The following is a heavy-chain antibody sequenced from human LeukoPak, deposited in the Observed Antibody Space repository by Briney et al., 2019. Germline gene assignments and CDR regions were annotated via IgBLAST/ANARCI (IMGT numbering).Heavy chain of an antibody. CDR2: IYYSGST. V-gene: IGHV4-59*01. D-gene: IGHD6-13*01. Sequence: SETLSLTCTVSGGSISSYYWSWIRQPPGKGLEWIGYIYYSGSTNYNPSHKSRVTISVDTSKNQFSLKLSSVTAADTAVYYCARDRGPIAAAGSYYFDYWGQGTLVTVSS. J-gene: IGHJ4*02. CDR1: GGSISSYY. CDR3: ARDRGPIAAAGSYYFDY.